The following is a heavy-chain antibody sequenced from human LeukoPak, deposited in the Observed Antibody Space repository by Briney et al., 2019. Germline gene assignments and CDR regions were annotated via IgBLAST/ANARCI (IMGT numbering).Heavy chain of an antibody. V-gene: IGHV4-38-2*02. Sequence: ETLSLTCSVSGYSISSGYYWGWIRQPPGKGLEWIGSIYHSGSTYYNTSLKSRVTISVDTSKNQFSLKLNSVTAADTAVYYCATGWSGYYWTTWGQGTLVAVSS. J-gene: IGHJ5*02. D-gene: IGHD3-3*01. CDR1: GYSISSGYY. CDR2: IYHSGST. CDR3: ATGWSGYYWTT.